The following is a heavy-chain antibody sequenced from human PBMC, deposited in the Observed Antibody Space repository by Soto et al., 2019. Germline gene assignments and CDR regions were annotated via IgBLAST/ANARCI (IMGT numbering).Heavy chain of an antibody. CDR2: IYYRGNA. J-gene: IGHJ4*02. D-gene: IGHD3-9*01. V-gene: IGHV4-39*01. CDR3: ARLEGLATISYYFDF. Sequence: SQPLSLTWSVSDDSSNSDRYYRGWNRQTPGKGLEWIGRIYYRGNAYYNPSLQTRVTISLDKSKSQFSLKLNSVTAADSAVYFCARLEGLATISYYFDFWGPGALVTVSS. CDR1: DDSSNSDRYY.